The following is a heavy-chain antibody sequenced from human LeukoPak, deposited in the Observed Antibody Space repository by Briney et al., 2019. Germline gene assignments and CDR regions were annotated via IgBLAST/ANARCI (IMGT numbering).Heavy chain of an antibody. Sequence: GRSLRLSCAASGFTFSSYGMHWVRQAPGKGLEWVAVISYDESNKYYADSVKGRFTISRDNSKNTLYLQMNSLRAEDTAVYYCAKDYGSGSYDDPFDYWGQGTLVTVSS. D-gene: IGHD3-10*01. CDR2: ISYDESNK. J-gene: IGHJ4*02. V-gene: IGHV3-30*18. CDR1: GFTFSSYG. CDR3: AKDYGSGSYDDPFDY.